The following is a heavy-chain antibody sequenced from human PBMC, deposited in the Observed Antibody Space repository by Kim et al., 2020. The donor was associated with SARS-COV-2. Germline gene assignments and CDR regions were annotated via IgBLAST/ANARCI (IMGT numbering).Heavy chain of an antibody. CDR2: ISYDGSNK. V-gene: IGHV3-30*18. CDR1: GFTFSSYG. J-gene: IGHJ4*02. Sequence: GGSLRLSCAASGFTFSSYGMHWVRQAPGKGLEWVAVISYDGSNKYYADSVKGRFTISRDNSKNTLYLQMNSLRAEDTAVYYCANRGGSLSLDYWGQGTLVTVSS. CDR3: ANRGGSLSLDY. D-gene: IGHD1-26*01.